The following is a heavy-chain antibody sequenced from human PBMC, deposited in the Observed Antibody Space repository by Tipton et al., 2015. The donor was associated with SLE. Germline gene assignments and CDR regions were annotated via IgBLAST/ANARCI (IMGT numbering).Heavy chain of an antibody. CDR1: GGSISSGGYY. Sequence: LRLSCTVSGGSISSGGYYWIWIRQHPGKGLEWIGYIYYSGSTYYNPSLKSRVTISIDTSKNQFSLKLSSVTAADTALYYCARKRVPNLDLDLWGRVTLVPVSS. V-gene: IGHV4-31*03. J-gene: IGHJ2*01. D-gene: IGHD1-7*01. CDR3: ARKRVPNLDLDL. CDR2: IYYSGST.